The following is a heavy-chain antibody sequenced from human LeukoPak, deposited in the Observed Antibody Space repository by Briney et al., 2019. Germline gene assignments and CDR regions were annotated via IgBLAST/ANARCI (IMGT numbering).Heavy chain of an antibody. CDR3: ARTITIFGATHYFDY. D-gene: IGHD3-3*01. J-gene: IGHJ4*02. Sequence: ASVKVSCKASGGTFSSYAISWVRQAPGQGLEWMGGIIPIFGTANYAQKFQGRVTITTDESRSTAYMELSSLRSEDTAVYYCARTITIFGATHYFDYWGQGTLVTVSS. V-gene: IGHV1-69*05. CDR2: IIPIFGTA. CDR1: GGTFSSYA.